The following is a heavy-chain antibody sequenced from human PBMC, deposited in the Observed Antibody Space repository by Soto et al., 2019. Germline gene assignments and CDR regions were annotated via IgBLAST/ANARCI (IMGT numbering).Heavy chain of an antibody. CDR3: ARDEWYCSGGSCYYWFDP. D-gene: IGHD2-15*01. J-gene: IGHJ5*02. V-gene: IGHV3-64*01. Sequence: GGSLRLSCATSGFTFSSYAMHWVRQAPGKGLEYVSAISSNGGSTYYANSVKGRFTISRDNSKNTLYLQMGSLRAEDMAVYYCARDEWYCSGGSCYYWFDPWGQGTLVTVSS. CDR1: GFTFSSYA. CDR2: ISSNGGST.